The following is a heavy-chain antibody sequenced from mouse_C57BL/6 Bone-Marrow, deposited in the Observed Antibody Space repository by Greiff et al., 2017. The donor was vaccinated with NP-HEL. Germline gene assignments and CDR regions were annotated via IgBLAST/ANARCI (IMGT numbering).Heavy chain of an antibody. CDR1: GFNIKDDY. CDR2: IDPENGDT. J-gene: IGHJ3*01. Sequence: VQLQQSGAELVRPGASVKLSCTASGFNIKDDYMHWVKQRPEQGLEWIGWIDPENGDTEYASKFQGKATITADTSSNTAYLHLSSLTSEDTAVYYCTIYGNYVSPFAYWGQGTLVTVSA. V-gene: IGHV14-4*01. D-gene: IGHD2-1*01. CDR3: TIYGNYVSPFAY.